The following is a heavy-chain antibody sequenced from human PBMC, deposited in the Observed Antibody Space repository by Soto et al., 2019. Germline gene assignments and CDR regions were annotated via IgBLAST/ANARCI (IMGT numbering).Heavy chain of an antibody. J-gene: IGHJ4*02. V-gene: IGHV3-33*05. Sequence: GGSLRLSCAASGFTFGAYGMHWVRQAPGKGLEWVTFISFNGKNTDYADSVKGRFTVSRDNARNTLYLQMNSLRVEDTAVYHYADIGGYDSVGGAYWGQGAPVTVSS. CDR2: ISFNGKNT. CDR1: GFTFGAYG. D-gene: IGHD3-16*01. CDR3: ADIGGYDSVGGAY.